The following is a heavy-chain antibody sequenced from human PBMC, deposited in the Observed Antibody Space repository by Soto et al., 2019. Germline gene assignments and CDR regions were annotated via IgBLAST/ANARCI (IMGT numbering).Heavy chain of an antibody. CDR3: ARESGAGSSTVTLNWFDP. CDR2: ISYDGSNK. V-gene: IGHV3-30-3*01. J-gene: IGHJ5*02. D-gene: IGHD4-17*01. Sequence: TGGSLRLSCAASGFTFSSYAMHWVRQAPGKGLEWVAVISYDGSNKYYADSVKGRFTISRDNAKNSLYLQMNSLRAEDTAVYYCARESGAGSSTVTLNWFDPWGQGTLVTVSS. CDR1: GFTFSSYA.